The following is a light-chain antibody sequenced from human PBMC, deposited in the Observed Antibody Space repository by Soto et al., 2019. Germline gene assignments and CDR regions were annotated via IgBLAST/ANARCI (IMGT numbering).Light chain of an antibody. CDR1: QTVTTY. V-gene: IGKV1-39*01. CDR2: AAS. CDR3: QQSYSTPPA. J-gene: IGKJ5*01. Sequence: DIQMTQSPSSLSASVGDRVAITCRASQTVTTYLNWYQQKPGKAPKLLIYAASTLEGGVPSRFSGSGSETDFTLTISSLQPEDFANYYWQQSYSTPPAFGQGIRLEIK.